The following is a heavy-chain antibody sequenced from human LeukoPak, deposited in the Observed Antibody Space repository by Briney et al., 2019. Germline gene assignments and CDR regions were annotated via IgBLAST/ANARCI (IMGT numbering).Heavy chain of an antibody. CDR3: ARDFVAATPGVFGY. CDR1: GFTVSSNY. D-gene: IGHD2-15*01. J-gene: IGHJ4*02. Sequence: RPGGSLRLSCAASGFTVSSNYMSWVRQAPGKGLEWVSVIYSGGSTYYADSVKGRFTISRDNSKNTLYLQMNSLRAEDTAVYYCARDFVAATPGVFGYWGQGTLVTVSS. CDR2: IYSGGST. V-gene: IGHV3-66*01.